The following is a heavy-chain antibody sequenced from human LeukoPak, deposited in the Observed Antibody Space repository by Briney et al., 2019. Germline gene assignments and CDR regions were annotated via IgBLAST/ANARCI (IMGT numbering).Heavy chain of an antibody. CDR2: ISYDGSNK. D-gene: IGHD6-19*01. CDR3: AKDSSSGWYGGVDY. V-gene: IGHV3-30*18. J-gene: IGHJ4*02. Sequence: GGSLRLSCAASGFTFSSYGMHWVRQAPGKGLEWVAVISYDGSNKYYADSVKGRFTISRDNSKNTLYLQMNSLRAEDTAVYYCAKDSSSGWYGGVDYWGQGTLATVSS. CDR1: GFTFSSYG.